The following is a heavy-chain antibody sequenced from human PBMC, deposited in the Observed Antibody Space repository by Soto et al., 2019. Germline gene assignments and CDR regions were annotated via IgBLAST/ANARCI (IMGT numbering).Heavy chain of an antibody. D-gene: IGHD3-10*01. J-gene: IGHJ4*02. CDR1: GYTFTSYG. CDR2: ISAYNGNT. V-gene: IGHV1-18*01. CDR3: ARVLLWFGELVNFDY. Sequence: ASVKVSCKASGYTFTSYGISWVRQAPGQGLEWMGWISAYNGNTNYAQKLQGRVTMTTDTSTSTAYMELRSLRSDDTAVYYCARVLLWFGELVNFDYWGQGTLVTVSS.